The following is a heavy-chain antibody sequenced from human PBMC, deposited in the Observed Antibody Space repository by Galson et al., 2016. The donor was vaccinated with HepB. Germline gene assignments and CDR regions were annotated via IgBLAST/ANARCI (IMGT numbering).Heavy chain of an antibody. CDR2: ISDDGSSK. CDR3: ARGGTGRLAYYYYGMDV. V-gene: IGHV3-30*04. Sequence: SLRLSCAASGFTFGYFSIHWVRQAPGKGLEWVAIISDDGSSKYYADSEKGRFTIPRDNSKNTVNLQMNNLRTEDTAVYYCARGGTGRLAYYYYGMDVWGPGTTVTVSS. J-gene: IGHJ6*02. D-gene: IGHD1-1*01. CDR1: GFTFGYFS.